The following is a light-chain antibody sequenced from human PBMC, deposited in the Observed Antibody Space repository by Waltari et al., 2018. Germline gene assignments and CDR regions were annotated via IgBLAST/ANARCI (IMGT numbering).Light chain of an antibody. CDR2: AAS. J-gene: IGKJ2*01. V-gene: IGKV1-27*01. Sequence: DIQMSQSPSSLSASVGDRVTITCRASQGISNYLAWYQQKPGKVPKLLIYAASTLQSGGPSRFSGSGSGTDFTLTISSLQSEDVAAYYCQKYNSAPYTFGQGTKLEIK. CDR1: QGISNY. CDR3: QKYNSAPYT.